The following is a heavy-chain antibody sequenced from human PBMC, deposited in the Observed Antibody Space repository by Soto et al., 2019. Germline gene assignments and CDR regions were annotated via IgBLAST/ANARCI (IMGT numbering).Heavy chain of an antibody. Sequence: QVQLVESGGGVVQPGRSLRLSCAASGFTFSNYGMQWVRQAPGKGLEWVAVISSDGNTRFYADSVKRRFNISRDNSKNTLELQMNCLRAEDTAVYYCAKEKKEYISSSYDSWGQGTLVTVSS. D-gene: IGHD6-6*01. V-gene: IGHV3-30*18. CDR1: GFTFSNYG. J-gene: IGHJ4*02. CDR2: ISSDGNTR. CDR3: AKEKKEYISSSYDS.